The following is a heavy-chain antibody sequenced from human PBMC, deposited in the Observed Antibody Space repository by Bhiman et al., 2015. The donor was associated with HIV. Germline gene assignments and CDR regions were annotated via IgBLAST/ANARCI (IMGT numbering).Heavy chain of an antibody. Sequence: EVQLVESGGDLVQPGGSLRLSCAASGFTFSSYEMNWVRQAPGKGLEWVSSITSSSRYIQYADSVKGRFTISRDNAKNSLYLQMNSLRAEDTAVFYCARDRPYNWNWGNHYYGMDVWGQGTTVTVSS. CDR2: ITSSSRYI. V-gene: IGHV3-21*03. CDR3: ARDRPYNWNWGNHYYGMDV. CDR1: GFTFSSYE. D-gene: IGHD1-7*01. J-gene: IGHJ6*02.